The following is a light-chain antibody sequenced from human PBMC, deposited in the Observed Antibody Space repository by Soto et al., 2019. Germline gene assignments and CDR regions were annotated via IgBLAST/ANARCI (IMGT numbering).Light chain of an antibody. CDR3: QHYNTLPAVT. CDR1: PDISKN. V-gene: IGKV1-33*01. CDR2: DAS. J-gene: IGKJ4*01. Sequence: DIQMTQSPSSLSSSVGDRVTITCQASPDISKNLNWYQQKPGKGPNLLIYDASNLQTGVPSRFSGSGSGTDFIFTISSLQPADFGTYYCQHYNTLPAVTFGGGTKVETK.